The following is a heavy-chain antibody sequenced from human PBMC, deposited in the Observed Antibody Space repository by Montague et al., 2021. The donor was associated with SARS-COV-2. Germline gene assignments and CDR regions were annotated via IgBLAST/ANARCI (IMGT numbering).Heavy chain of an antibody. J-gene: IGHJ4*02. Sequence: SETLSLTCTVSGGSISSSSYYWGWIRQPPGKGLEWIGSIYYSGSTYYNPSLKSRVTISVDTSKNQFSLKLSSVTAADTAVYYCARREDYYGWGSYPNWGQGTLVTVFS. V-gene: IGHV4-39*01. D-gene: IGHD3-10*01. CDR2: IYYSGST. CDR3: ARREDYYGWGSYPN. CDR1: GGSISSSSYY.